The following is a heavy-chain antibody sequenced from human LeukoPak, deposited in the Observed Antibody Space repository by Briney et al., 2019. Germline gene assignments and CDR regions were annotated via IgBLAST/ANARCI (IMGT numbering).Heavy chain of an antibody. CDR3: VRDGIDYNTYDFDY. D-gene: IGHD4-11*01. V-gene: IGHV3-33*01. CDR1: GFTFRNYA. J-gene: IGHJ4*02. Sequence: PGGPLRLSCAAPGFTFRNYAMPWVRQAPGKGLEWVAGRWDDGSNENYADYVMGGFSISRDNSKNTLYLQMNRLRAEDTDVYYCVRDGIDYNTYDFDYWGQGTLVTVSS. CDR2: RWDDGSNE.